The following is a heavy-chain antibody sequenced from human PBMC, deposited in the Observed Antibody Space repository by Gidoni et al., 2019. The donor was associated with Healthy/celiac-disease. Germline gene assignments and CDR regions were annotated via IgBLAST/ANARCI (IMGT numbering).Heavy chain of an antibody. V-gene: IGHV5-10-1*03. J-gene: IGHJ4*02. CDR3: ARQAHYYDSSGYYYVLDY. CDR2: IGPSDSYT. CDR1: GYSFSSYG. Sequence: EVQLVQSGAEVKKPGESLRITCKGSGYSFSSYGISWVRQMPGKGLEWMGGIGPSDSYTNSRPSFQGHVTISADKSISTAYLQWSSLKASDTAMYYCARQAHYYDSSGYYYVLDYWGQGTLVTVSS. D-gene: IGHD3-22*01.